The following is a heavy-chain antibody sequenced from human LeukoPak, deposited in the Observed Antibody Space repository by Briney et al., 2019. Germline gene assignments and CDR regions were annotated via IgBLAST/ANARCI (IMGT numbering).Heavy chain of an antibody. CDR2: INPNSGGT. D-gene: IGHD6-13*01. CDR1: GYTFTGYY. V-gene: IGHV1-2*02. Sequence: ASVTVSCKASGYTFTGYYMHWVRQAPGQGLEWMGWINPNSGGTNYAQKFQGRVTMTRDTSISTAYMELSRLRSDDTAVYYCAREAAGGGGDYWGKGTRVSVSS. CDR3: AREAAGGGGDY. J-gene: IGHJ4*02.